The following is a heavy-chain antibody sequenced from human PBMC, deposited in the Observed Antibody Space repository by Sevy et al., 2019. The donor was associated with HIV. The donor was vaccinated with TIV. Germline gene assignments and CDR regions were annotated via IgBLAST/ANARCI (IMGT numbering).Heavy chain of an antibody. V-gene: IGHV3-23*01. D-gene: IGHD6-6*01. CDR1: GFTFSSYA. J-gene: IGHJ4*02. CDR2: IRGSGGST. Sequence: GGSLRLSCAASGFTFSSYAMSWVRQAPGKGLEWVSTIRGSGGSTYYADSVKGRFTISRDNSKNSLYLQMNSLRAEDTAVYYCARDLREYSSSSKYYFDYWGQGILVTVSS. CDR3: ARDLREYSSSSKYYFDY.